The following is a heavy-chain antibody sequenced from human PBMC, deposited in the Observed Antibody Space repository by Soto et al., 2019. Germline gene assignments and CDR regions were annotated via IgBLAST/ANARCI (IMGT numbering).Heavy chain of an antibody. CDR3: ARYEYGNSLYGVDV. Sequence: SETLSLTCVVYVESFSGYYWSWIRQTPGMGLEWIGEVDHRGSTTYNPSLKNRASISIDSSKNLFSLELTSVTAADTALYFCARYEYGNSLYGVDVWGQGTRVTV. V-gene: IGHV4-34*01. CDR1: VESFSGYY. J-gene: IGHJ6*02. CDR2: VDHRGST. D-gene: IGHD1-7*01.